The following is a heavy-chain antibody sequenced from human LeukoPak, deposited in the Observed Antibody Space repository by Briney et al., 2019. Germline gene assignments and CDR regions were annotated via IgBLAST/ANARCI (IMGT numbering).Heavy chain of an antibody. Sequence: GGSLRLSCAASGFTFSSYSMNWVRQAPGKGLEWVSSISSSSSYIYYADSVKGRFTISRDNAKNSLYLQMNSLRAEDTAVYYSARDNWSKYYFDYWCQGTLVTVSS. CDR1: GFTFSSYS. J-gene: IGHJ4*02. CDR3: ARDNWSKYYFDY. V-gene: IGHV3-21*01. CDR2: ISSSSSYI. D-gene: IGHD1/OR15-1a*01.